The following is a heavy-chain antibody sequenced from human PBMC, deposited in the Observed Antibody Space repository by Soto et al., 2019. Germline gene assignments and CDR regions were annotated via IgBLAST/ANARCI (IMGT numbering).Heavy chain of an antibody. CDR2: ISSSSSYI. J-gene: IGHJ6*02. Sequence: PGGSLRLSCAASGFTFSSYSMNWVRQAPGKGLEWVSSISSSSSYIYYADSVKGRFTISRDNAKNSLYLQMNSLRAEDTAVYYCAREGYDFRDYYYGMDVWGQGTTVTVSS. CDR3: AREGYDFRDYYYGMDV. V-gene: IGHV3-21*01. D-gene: IGHD3-3*01. CDR1: GFTFSSYS.